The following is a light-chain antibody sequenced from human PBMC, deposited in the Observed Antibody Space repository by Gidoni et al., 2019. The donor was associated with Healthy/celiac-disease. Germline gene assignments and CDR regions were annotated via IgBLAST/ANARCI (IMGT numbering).Light chain of an antibody. V-gene: IGKV1-5*03. CDR3: QQYNSYSPYT. Sequence: DSQMTQSPSTLSASVGDRVTITCRASQSLSSWLAWYQQKPGKAPKLLIYKASSLESGVPSRFRGSGSGTEFTLTISSLQPDDFATYYCQQYNSYSPYTFGQGTKLEIK. CDR2: KAS. J-gene: IGKJ2*01. CDR1: QSLSSW.